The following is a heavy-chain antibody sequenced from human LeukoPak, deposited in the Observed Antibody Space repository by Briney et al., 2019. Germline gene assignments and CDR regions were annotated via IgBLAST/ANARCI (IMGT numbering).Heavy chain of an antibody. CDR3: ARERPSVIPFGGFNQGYSFDM. CDR2: IKEDGSEK. Sequence: GGSLRLSCAASGFAFSSYWMSWGREAPGQGLEGGANIKEDGSEKYYVDSVKGRFTISRDNAKNSLSLQMNSLRAEDTAVYFCARERPSVIPFGGFNQGYSFDMWGQGTMVTVSS. CDR1: GFAFSSYW. V-gene: IGHV3-7*01. D-gene: IGHD3-16*01. J-gene: IGHJ3*02.